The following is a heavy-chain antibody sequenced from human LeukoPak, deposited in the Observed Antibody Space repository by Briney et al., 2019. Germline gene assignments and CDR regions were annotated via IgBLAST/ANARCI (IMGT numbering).Heavy chain of an antibody. V-gene: IGHV3-11*01. J-gene: IGHJ3*02. CDR2: ISSSGSTI. CDR1: GFTFSDYY. D-gene: IGHD6-19*01. CDR3: ARDPRQWLVPDAFDI. Sequence: GGSLRLSCAASGFTFSDYYMSWIRQAPGKGLEWVSYISSSGSTIYYADSVKGRFTISRDNAKNSLYLQMNSLRAEDTAVYYCARDPRQWLVPDAFDIWGQGTMVTVPS.